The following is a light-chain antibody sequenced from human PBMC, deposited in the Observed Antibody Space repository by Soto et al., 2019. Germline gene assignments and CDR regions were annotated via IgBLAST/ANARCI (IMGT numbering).Light chain of an antibody. CDR2: DAS. Sequence: EIVLTQSPATLSLSPGERATLSCRASQSVSSYLAWYQQKPGQAPRLLIYDASNRATGIPARFSGSGSGTEFTLTISSLEPEDFAVYYCQRRSNWPPSLTFGGGTKVEIK. CDR3: QRRSNWPPSLT. CDR1: QSVSSY. V-gene: IGKV3-11*01. J-gene: IGKJ4*01.